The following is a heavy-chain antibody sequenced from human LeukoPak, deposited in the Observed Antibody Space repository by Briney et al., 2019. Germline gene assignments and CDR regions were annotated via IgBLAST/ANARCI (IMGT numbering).Heavy chain of an antibody. CDR3: AGPLSLDAFDI. Sequence: SETLSLTCTVSGYSISSGYYWGWIRQPPGKGLEWIGSIYHSGSTYYNPSLKSRVTISVDTSKNQFSLKLSSVTAADTAVYYCAGPLSLDAFDIWGQGTMVTVSS. CDR2: IYHSGST. V-gene: IGHV4-38-2*02. CDR1: GYSISSGYY. J-gene: IGHJ3*02.